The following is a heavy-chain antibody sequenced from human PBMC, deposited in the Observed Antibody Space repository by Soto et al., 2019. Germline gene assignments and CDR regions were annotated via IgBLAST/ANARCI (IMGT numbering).Heavy chain of an antibody. V-gene: IGHV3-23*01. CDR1: GFDFSTHW. J-gene: IGHJ4*02. D-gene: IGHD1-7*01. CDR3: AKDRNYPRDQFHN. CDR2: ISANGQGI. Sequence: GGSLRLSCAASGFDFSTHWMHWVRQAPGKGLEWVSAISANGQGIYYADSVKGRFIISRDSSKNTVFLHMDSLTAEDTAVYYCAKDRNYPRDQFHNWGQGTLVTVSS.